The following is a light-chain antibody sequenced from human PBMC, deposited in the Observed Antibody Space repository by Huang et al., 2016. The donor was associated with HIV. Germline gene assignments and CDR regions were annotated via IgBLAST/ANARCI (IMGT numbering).Light chain of an antibody. Sequence: AIQLTQSPSPLSASVGDRVTITCRASQDITNDLGWYQQKPGKAPKLLISAASSLRRGVPSRFSGSGSGTDFTLTISSLQPEDFATYFCLQDFNYPRTFGQGTKVEIK. V-gene: IGKV1-6*02. CDR3: LQDFNYPRT. CDR1: QDITND. J-gene: IGKJ1*01. CDR2: AAS.